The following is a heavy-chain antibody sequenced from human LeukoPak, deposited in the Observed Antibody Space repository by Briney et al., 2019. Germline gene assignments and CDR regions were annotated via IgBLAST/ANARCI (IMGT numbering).Heavy chain of an antibody. D-gene: IGHD5-24*01. CDR2: IYYSGST. J-gene: IGHJ4*02. V-gene: IGHV4-59*08. CDR3: ARGRLQWYYFDY. Sequence: SETLSLTCTVSGGSISGYYWSWIRQAPGKGLDWIGYIYYSGSTNYNPSLKSRVTISVDTSKNQFSLKLSSVTAADTAVYYCARGRLQWYYFDYWGQGTLVTVSS. CDR1: GGSISGYY.